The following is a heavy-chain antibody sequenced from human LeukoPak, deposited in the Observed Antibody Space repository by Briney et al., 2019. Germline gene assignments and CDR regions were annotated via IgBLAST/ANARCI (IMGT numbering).Heavy chain of an antibody. CDR1: GFIFSNYW. CDR3: ARLCRGTTCSDY. Sequence: PGGSLRLSCAASGFIFSNYWMHWVRQVPGKGLVWVSRINSDGRSIRYADSVKGRFTISRDNAKNTLYLQMNSLRVEDAAVYYCARLCRGTTCSDYWGQGTLVTVS. V-gene: IGHV3-74*01. J-gene: IGHJ4*02. CDR2: INSDGRSI. D-gene: IGHD2-2*01.